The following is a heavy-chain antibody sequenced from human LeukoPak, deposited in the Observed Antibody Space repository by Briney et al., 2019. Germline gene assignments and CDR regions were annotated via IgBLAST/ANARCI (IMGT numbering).Heavy chain of an antibody. J-gene: IGHJ6*02. CDR1: GGSISSSSYY. CDR2: INHSGST. CDR3: ARGTRLVSRYCSGGSCYPYGMDV. Sequence: SETLSLTCTVSGGSISSSSYYWGWIRQPPGKGLEWIGEINHSGSTNYNPSLKSRVTISVDTSKNQFSLKLSSVTAADTAVYYCARGTRLVSRYCSGGSCYPYGMDVWGQGTTVTVSS. D-gene: IGHD2-15*01. V-gene: IGHV4-39*07.